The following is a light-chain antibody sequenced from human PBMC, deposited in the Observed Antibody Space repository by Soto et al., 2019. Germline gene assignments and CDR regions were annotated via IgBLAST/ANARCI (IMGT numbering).Light chain of an antibody. V-gene: IGLV2-14*01. Sequence: QPALTQPASVSGSPGQSITISCTGTSSDVGGYNYVSWYQQHPGKAPKLMIYAVTDLPSGVSSRFSGSKSGNTASLTIAGLQAEDEADYYCSSYTSSSALFGTGTKVTVL. CDR3: SSYTSSSAL. J-gene: IGLJ1*01. CDR2: AVT. CDR1: SSDVGGYNY.